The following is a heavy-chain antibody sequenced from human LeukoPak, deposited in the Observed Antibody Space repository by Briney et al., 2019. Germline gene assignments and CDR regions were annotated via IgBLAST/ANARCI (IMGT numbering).Heavy chain of an antibody. CDR3: ARGRGYSGYDLLSWFDP. CDR1: GFTFSSYA. Sequence: GGSLRLSCAASGFTFSSYAMSWVRQAPGKVLEWVSAISGSGGSTYYADSVKGRFTISRDNSKNTLYLQMNSLRAEDTAVYYCARGRGYSGYDLLSWFDPWGQGTLVTVSS. V-gene: IGHV3-23*01. D-gene: IGHD5-12*01. CDR2: ISGSGGST. J-gene: IGHJ5*02.